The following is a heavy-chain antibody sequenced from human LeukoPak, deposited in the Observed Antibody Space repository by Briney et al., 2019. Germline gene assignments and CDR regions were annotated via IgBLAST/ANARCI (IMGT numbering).Heavy chain of an antibody. CDR1: GGSFSGYY. Sequence: SETLSLTCAVYGGSFSGYYWSWIRQPPGKGLEWIGEINHSGSTNYNPSFKSRVTISVDTSKNQFSLKLSSVTAADTAVYYCARVGRYYDSSGPYDAFDIWGQGTMVTVSS. V-gene: IGHV4-34*01. D-gene: IGHD3-22*01. CDR2: INHSGST. J-gene: IGHJ3*02. CDR3: ARVGRYYDSSGPYDAFDI.